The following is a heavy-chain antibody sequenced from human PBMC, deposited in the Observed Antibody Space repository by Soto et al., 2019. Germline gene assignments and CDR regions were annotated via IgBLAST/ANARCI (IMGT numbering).Heavy chain of an antibody. CDR3: ARDDGSSWSKEGMGDAFDI. CDR2: ISYDGSNK. V-gene: IGHV3-30-3*01. Sequence: PXGSLRLSCAASGFTFSSYAMHGVRQAPGKGLEWVAVISYDGSNKYYADSVKGRFTISRDNSKNTLYLQMNSLRAEDTAVYYCARDDGSSWSKEGMGDAFDIWGQGTMVTVSS. J-gene: IGHJ3*02. D-gene: IGHD6-13*01. CDR1: GFTFSSYA.